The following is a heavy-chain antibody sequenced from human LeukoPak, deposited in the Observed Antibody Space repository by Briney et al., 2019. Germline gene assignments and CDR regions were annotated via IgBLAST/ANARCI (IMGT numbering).Heavy chain of an antibody. Sequence: SETLSLTCTVSGYSISSGYYWGWIRQPPGKGLEWIGSIYHSGSTYYNPSLKSRVTISVDTSKNQSSLKLSSVTAADTAVYYCARGYCTNGVCYGSYYFDYWGQGTLVTVSS. CDR3: ARGYCTNGVCYGSYYFDY. CDR1: GYSISSGYY. D-gene: IGHD2-8*01. J-gene: IGHJ4*02. CDR2: IYHSGST. V-gene: IGHV4-38-2*02.